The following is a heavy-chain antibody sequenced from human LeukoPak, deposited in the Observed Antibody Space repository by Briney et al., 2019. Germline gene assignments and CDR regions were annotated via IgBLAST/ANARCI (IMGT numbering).Heavy chain of an antibody. CDR2: IRYDGSNK. Sequence: GGSLRLSCAASGFTFSSYGMHWVRQAPGKGLEWVAFIRYDGSNKYYADSVKGRFTISRDNSKNTLYLQMNSLRAEDTAVYYCAKGWQQWLVSPFDYWGQGTLVTVSS. J-gene: IGHJ4*02. D-gene: IGHD6-19*01. V-gene: IGHV3-30*02. CDR3: AKGWQQWLVSPFDY. CDR1: GFTFSSYG.